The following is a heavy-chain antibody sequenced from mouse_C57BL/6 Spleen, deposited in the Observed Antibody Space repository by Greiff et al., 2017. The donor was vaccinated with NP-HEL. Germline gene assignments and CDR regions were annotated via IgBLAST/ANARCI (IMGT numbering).Heavy chain of an antibody. V-gene: IGHV1-80*01. Sequence: VQLQESGAELVKPGASVKISCKASGYAFSSYWMNWVKQRPGKGLEWIGQIYPGDGDTNYNGKLKGKATLTADKSSSTAYMQLSSLTSEDSAVYFCARGFTTVVAHWYFDVWGTGTTVTVSS. D-gene: IGHD1-1*01. CDR2: IYPGDGDT. CDR1: GYAFSSYW. J-gene: IGHJ1*03. CDR3: ARGFTTVVAHWYFDV.